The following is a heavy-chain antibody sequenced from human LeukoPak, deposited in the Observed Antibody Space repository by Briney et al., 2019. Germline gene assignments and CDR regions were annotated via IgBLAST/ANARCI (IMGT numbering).Heavy chain of an antibody. CDR3: AREDPQTTVPEGMDV. V-gene: IGHV4-59*01. CDR2: IYYSGTT. CDR1: GGSISYYY. Sequence: PSETLSLTCTVSGGSISYYYWSWIRQSPGKGLEWIGYIYYSGTTNYNPSLKSRVTISVDTSKNQFSLQLRSVTAADTAVYYCAREDPQTTVPEGMDVWGQVTTVTVSS. J-gene: IGHJ6*02. D-gene: IGHD4-17*01.